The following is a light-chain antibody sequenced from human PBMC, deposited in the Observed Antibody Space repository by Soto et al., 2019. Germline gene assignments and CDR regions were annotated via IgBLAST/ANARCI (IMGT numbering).Light chain of an antibody. CDR3: QQYGSSPYT. J-gene: IGKJ2*01. V-gene: IGKV3-20*01. CDR2: GAS. Sequence: EIVLTQSPGTLSLSPGERATLSCRASQSVSSSYLARYQQKPGQAPRLLIYGASSRATGIPDRFSGSGSGTDFTLTISRLEPEDFAVYYCQQYGSSPYTVGQGTKLEIK. CDR1: QSVSSSY.